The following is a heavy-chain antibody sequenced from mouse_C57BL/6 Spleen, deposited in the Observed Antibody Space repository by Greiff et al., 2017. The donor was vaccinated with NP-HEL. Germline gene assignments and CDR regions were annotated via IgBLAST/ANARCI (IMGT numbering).Heavy chain of an antibody. D-gene: IGHD1-1*02. CDR3: ARSSHYVRYAMDY. J-gene: IGHJ4*01. CDR2: IRNKANGYTT. V-gene: IGHV7-3*01. Sequence: EVQLVESGGGLVQPGGSLSLSCAASGFTFTDYYMSWVRQPPGKALEWLGFIRNKANGYTTEYSASVKGRFTISRDNSQSILYLQMNALRAEDSATYYCARSSHYVRYAMDYWGQGTSVTVSS. CDR1: GFTFTDYY.